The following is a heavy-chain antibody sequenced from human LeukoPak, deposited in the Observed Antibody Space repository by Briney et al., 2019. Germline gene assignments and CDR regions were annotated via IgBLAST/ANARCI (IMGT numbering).Heavy chain of an antibody. CDR2: IRIYNGNT. D-gene: IGHD5-24*01. J-gene: IGHJ4*02. V-gene: IGHV1-18*01. CDR3: VLYLRRVGYIAINYDC. Sequence: ASVTVSFTSSVYTFNNYGISWVRQAPGQGRGRMGWIRIYNGNTNYAQQVQGRVIITRDTPTRTAFMELGSLRSDDTAVYYCVLYLRRVGYIAINYDCWGQGTLVTVSS. CDR1: VYTFNNYG.